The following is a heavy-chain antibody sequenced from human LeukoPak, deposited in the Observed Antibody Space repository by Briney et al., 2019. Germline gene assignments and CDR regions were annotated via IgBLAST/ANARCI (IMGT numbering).Heavy chain of an antibody. J-gene: IGHJ4*02. CDR1: GFTFDDYG. CDR2: INWNGGST. Sequence: PGGSLRLSCAASGFTFDDYGMSWVRQAPGKGLEWVSGINWNGGSTGYADSVKGRFTISRDNAKNSLYLQMNSLRAEDTALYYCAKDIDPDDSSGYFDYWGQGTLVTVSS. D-gene: IGHD3-22*01. V-gene: IGHV3-20*04. CDR3: AKDIDPDDSSGYFDY.